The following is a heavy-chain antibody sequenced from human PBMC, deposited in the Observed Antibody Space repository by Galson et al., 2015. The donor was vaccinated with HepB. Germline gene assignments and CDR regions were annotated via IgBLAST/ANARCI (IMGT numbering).Heavy chain of an antibody. CDR3: AKDSQLFVVVPAACDY. Sequence: SLRLSCAASGFTFSSYAMSWVRQAPGKGLEWVSAISGSGGSTYYADSVKGRFTISRDNSKNTLYLQMNSLRAEDTAVYYCAKDSQLFVVVPAACDYWGQGTLVTVSS. CDR2: ISGSGGST. J-gene: IGHJ4*02. V-gene: IGHV3-23*01. CDR1: GFTFSSYA. D-gene: IGHD2-2*01.